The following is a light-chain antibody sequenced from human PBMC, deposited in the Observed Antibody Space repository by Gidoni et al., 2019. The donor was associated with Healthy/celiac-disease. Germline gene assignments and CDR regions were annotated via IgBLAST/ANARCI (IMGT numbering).Light chain of an antibody. CDR3: QSYDSSMSVLVV. V-gene: IGLV1-40*01. Sequence: SVLTQPPSVSGAPGPPVTISCTGSSSNIGAGYDVHWYPQLPGTAPKLLIYGNSNRPSGVPDRFSGSKSGTAASLAITGLQAEDEADDYCQSYDSSMSVLVVFGGGTKLTVL. CDR2: GNS. J-gene: IGLJ2*01. CDR1: SSNIGAGYD.